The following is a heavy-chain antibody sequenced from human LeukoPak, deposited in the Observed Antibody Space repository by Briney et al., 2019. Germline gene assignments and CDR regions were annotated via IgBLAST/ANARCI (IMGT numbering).Heavy chain of an antibody. CDR2: ISSSSSYM. CDR1: GFTFSIYS. Sequence: GGSLRLSCAASGFTFSIYSMNWVRQAPGKGLEWVSSISSSSSYMYYADSVKGRFTISRDNAKNSLYLQMNSLRAEDTAVYYCARDIKGQYQDAFDIWGQGTMVTVSS. D-gene: IGHD2-2*01. V-gene: IGHV3-21*01. J-gene: IGHJ3*02. CDR3: ARDIKGQYQDAFDI.